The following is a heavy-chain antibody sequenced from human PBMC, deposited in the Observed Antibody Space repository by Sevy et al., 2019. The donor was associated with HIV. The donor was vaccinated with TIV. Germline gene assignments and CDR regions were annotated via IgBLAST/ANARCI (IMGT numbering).Heavy chain of an antibody. Sequence: GGSLRLSCAASGFTFSSYWMSWVRQAPGKGLEWVANIKQDGSEKYYVDSVKGRFTISRDNVTNSLCLQMNSLRAEDTAVYYCAREYEYDFWSGYGTYFDYWGQGTLVTVSS. D-gene: IGHD3-3*01. J-gene: IGHJ4*02. V-gene: IGHV3-7*01. CDR3: AREYEYDFWSGYGTYFDY. CDR1: GFTFSSYW. CDR2: IKQDGSEK.